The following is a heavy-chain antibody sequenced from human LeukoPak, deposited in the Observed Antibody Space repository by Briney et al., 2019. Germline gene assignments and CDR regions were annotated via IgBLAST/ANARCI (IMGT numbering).Heavy chain of an antibody. V-gene: IGHV1-18*01. CDR3: ARDSYYDILTGYQP. Sequence: ASVKVSCKASGYTFTSYGISWVRQAPGQGLEWMGWISAYNGNTNYAQKLQGRVTMTTDTSTSTAYMELRSLRSDDTAVYYCARDSYYDILTGYQPWGQGTLVTVSS. CDR2: ISAYNGNT. CDR1: GYTFTSYG. D-gene: IGHD3-9*01. J-gene: IGHJ4*02.